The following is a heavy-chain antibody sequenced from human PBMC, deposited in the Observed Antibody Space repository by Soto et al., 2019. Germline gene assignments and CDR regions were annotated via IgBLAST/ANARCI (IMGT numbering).Heavy chain of an antibody. J-gene: IGHJ4*02. V-gene: IGHV3-72*01. CDR1: GFTFSDHY. CDR2: SKNKADSYTT. D-gene: IGHD3-10*01. Sequence: EVQLVESGGGLVQPGGSLRLSCAASGFTFSDHYMDWVRQAPGKGLEWVGRSKNKADSYTTEYAASVKGRFTISRDGSKNSPFLQMNSLKPEDTAVYYCTVWGSGNDFGAAWGQGILVTVSS. CDR3: TVWGSGNDFGAA.